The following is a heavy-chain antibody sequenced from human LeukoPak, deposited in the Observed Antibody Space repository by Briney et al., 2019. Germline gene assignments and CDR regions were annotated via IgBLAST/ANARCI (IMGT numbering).Heavy chain of an antibody. V-gene: IGHV3-74*01. J-gene: IGHJ3*02. CDR3: ARAGYLGAFDI. CDR1: GFTFRSHW. Sequence: GGSLRLSCAASGFTFRSHWMHWVRQAPGKGLVWVSLINTDGATDGSNTNYADSVKGRFTVSRDNAKNTVYLQMDSLRVEDTAVYYCARAGYLGAFDIWGQGTMVTVSS. CDR2: INTDGATDGSNT. D-gene: IGHD2-21*01.